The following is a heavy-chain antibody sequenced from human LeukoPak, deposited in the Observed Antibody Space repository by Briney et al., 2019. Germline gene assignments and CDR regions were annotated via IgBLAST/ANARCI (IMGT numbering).Heavy chain of an antibody. J-gene: IGHJ4*02. D-gene: IGHD2-15*01. CDR1: GYTFTSYD. Sequence: ASVKVSCKASGYTFTSYDINWVRQATGQGLEWMGWMNPNSGNAGYAQKFQGRVTMTRNTSLGTAYTELSSLRSEDTAIYYCARCPRRYCNGGSCYSGCSNFDYWGQGTLVTVSS. CDR2: MNPNSGNA. CDR3: ARCPRRYCNGGSCYSGCSNFDY. V-gene: IGHV1-8*01.